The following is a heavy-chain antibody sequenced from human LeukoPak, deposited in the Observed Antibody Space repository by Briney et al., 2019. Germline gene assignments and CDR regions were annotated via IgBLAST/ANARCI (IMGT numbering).Heavy chain of an antibody. D-gene: IGHD6-6*01. J-gene: IGHJ5*02. Sequence: GESLKISCKGSGYSFTSYWIGWVCQMPGKGLEWMGIIYPGDSDTRYSPSFQGQVTISADKSISTAYLQWSSLKASDTAMYYCARHGSSSSSVNWFDPWGQGTLVTVSS. CDR1: GYSFTSYW. CDR3: ARHGSSSSSVNWFDP. CDR2: IYPGDSDT. V-gene: IGHV5-51*01.